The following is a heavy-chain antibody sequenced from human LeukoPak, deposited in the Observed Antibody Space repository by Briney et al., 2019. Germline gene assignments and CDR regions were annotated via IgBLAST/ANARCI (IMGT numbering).Heavy chain of an antibody. J-gene: IGHJ5*02. Sequence: PGGSLRLSCAASGFTFSSYGMHWVRQAPGKGLEWVAVIWYDGSNKYYAASVKGRFTISRDNSKNTLYLQMNSLRAEDTAVYYCAKEPGNLWGTDIVTGGFDPWGQGTLVTVSS. CDR3: AKEPGNLWGTDIVTGGFDP. V-gene: IGHV3-33*06. CDR2: IWYDGSNK. CDR1: GFTFSSYG. D-gene: IGHD5-18*01.